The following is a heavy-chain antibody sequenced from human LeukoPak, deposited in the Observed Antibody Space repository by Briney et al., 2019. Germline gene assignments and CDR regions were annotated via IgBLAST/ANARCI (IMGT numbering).Heavy chain of an antibody. CDR2: IYYDGRT. D-gene: IGHD3-3*01. CDR1: GDSMTNSNSY. J-gene: IGHJ6*02. V-gene: IGHV4-39*01. CDR3: ARDAYYDFWSGYPVGYYGMDV. Sequence: SETLSLTCTVSGDSMTNSNSYWAWNRWPPGKGLEWIGSIYYDGRTYYSPSLRSRVTVSADTSKSQFSLKLSSVTAADTAVYYCARDAYYDFWSGYPVGYYGMDVWGQGTTVTVSS.